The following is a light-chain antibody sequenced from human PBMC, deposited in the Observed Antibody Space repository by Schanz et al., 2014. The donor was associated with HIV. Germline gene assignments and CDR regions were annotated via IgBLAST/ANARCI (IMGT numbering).Light chain of an antibody. CDR3: QQYGSSSWT. V-gene: IGKV3-20*01. CDR1: QSVSAGY. J-gene: IGKJ1*01. Sequence: EIVVTQSPGTLSLSPGERATLSCRASQSVSAGYLAWYQQKPGQAPRLLIYGASTRATGIPDRFSGSGSGTDFTLTISRLEPEDFAVYYCQQYGSSSWTFGQGTKVDLK. CDR2: GAS.